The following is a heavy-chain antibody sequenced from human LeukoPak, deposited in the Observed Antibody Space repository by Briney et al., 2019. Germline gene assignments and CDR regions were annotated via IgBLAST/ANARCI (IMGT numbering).Heavy chain of an antibody. V-gene: IGHV5-51*01. J-gene: IGHJ3*02. D-gene: IGHD3-9*01. Sequence: GESLKISCKGSGYSFASYWIGWVRQTPGKGLEWMGIIYPGDSDTRYSPSFQGQVTISADKSISTAYLQWSSLKASDTAMYYCARRWYYDILTGYYTGDDAFDIWGQGTMVTVSS. CDR3: ARRWYYDILTGYYTGDDAFDI. CDR1: GYSFASYW. CDR2: IYPGDSDT.